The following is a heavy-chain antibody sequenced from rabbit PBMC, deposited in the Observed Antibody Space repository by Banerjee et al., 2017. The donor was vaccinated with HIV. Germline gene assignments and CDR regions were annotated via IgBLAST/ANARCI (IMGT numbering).Heavy chain of an antibody. CDR3: ARSFSGGYRYFNF. V-gene: IGHV1S45*01. CDR2: IYAGSSGST. CDR1: GFDFSSFA. D-gene: IGHD1-1*01. J-gene: IGHJ4*01. Sequence: QQQLEESGGGLVKPEGSLTLTCKASGFDFSSFAMCWFRQAPGKGLEWIACIYAGSSGSTYYASWAKGRFTISKTSSTTVTLQMTSLTAADTATYFCARSFSGGYRYFNFWGPGTLVTVS.